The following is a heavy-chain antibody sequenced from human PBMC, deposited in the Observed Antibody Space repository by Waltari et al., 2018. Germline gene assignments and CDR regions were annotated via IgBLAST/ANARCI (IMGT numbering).Heavy chain of an antibody. J-gene: IGHJ4*02. Sequence: QVQLVQSGAEVKKPGASVKISCKTSEYTFTSSYIHWVRQPPGQGLEWMGIINPSGGSTIYAQKFQGRVTMTRDTSTSTAYMELSSLRSEDTAVYYCARDCCSSTSCYFGYWGQGTLVTVSS. CDR1: EYTFTSSY. CDR3: ARDCCSSTSCYFGY. CDR2: INPSGGST. D-gene: IGHD2-2*01. V-gene: IGHV1-46*01.